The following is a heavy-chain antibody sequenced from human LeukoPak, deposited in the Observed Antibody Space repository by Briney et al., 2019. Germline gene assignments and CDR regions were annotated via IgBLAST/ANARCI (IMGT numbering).Heavy chain of an antibody. D-gene: IGHD1-26*01. CDR2: ISRNSGST. CDR1: GYTFSSYA. CDR3: PRGPWWDPLRFVY. Sequence: GGSLRVSCTASGYTFSSYAMNWVRQAPGQGLEWVGWISRNSGSTAYAQTVQGRGTITRNSSISTAYMQLSTLRSEDTAVYHCPRGPWWDPLRFVYWRQATLVTVSS. J-gene: IGHJ4*02. V-gene: IGHV1-8*01.